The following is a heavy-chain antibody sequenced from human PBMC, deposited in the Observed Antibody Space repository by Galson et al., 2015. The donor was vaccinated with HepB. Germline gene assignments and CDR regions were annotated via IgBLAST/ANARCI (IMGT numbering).Heavy chain of an antibody. CDR2: SRNKANSYTT. Sequence: SLRLSCAASGFIFSDYYMDWFRQAPGKGLEWVGRSRNKANSYTTQYAASVRGRFSISRDESDNSLYLQMNSLKADDTAVYYCGRVDLSKSCSLDYWGQGTLVTVSS. D-gene: IGHD2-21*01. J-gene: IGHJ4*02. CDR1: GFIFSDYY. V-gene: IGHV3-72*01. CDR3: GRVDLSKSCSLDY.